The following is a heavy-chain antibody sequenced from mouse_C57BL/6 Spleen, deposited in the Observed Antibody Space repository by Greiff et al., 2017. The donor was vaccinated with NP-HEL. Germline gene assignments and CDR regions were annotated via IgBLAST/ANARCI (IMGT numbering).Heavy chain of an antibody. Sequence: QVQLQQSGAELARPGASVKLSCKASGYTFTSYGISWVKQRSGQGLEWNGEIYPRSGNTYYNEKFKGKATLTADKSSSTAYMELRSLTSEDSAVYFCARERGGLGDYWGQGTTLTVSS. D-gene: IGHD4-1*01. CDR2: IYPRSGNT. J-gene: IGHJ2*01. CDR1: GYTFTSYG. CDR3: ARERGGLGDY. V-gene: IGHV1-81*01.